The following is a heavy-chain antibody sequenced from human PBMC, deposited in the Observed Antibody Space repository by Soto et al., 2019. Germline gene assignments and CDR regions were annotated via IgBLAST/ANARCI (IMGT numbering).Heavy chain of an antibody. V-gene: IGHV3-11*01. CDR1: GFTLSDYC. J-gene: IGHJ4*02. D-gene: IGHD3-22*01. Sequence: QVQLVESGGDLVQPGGSLRLSCEASGFTLSDYCMGWIRQAPGKGLEWVSYFSSGGDAIYYADSVKGRFTSSRDNATNSLSLQMNSLRAEDTAVYYCARYLHRLHGYFDGSVDCWGQGTLVTVSS. CDR2: FSSGGDAI. CDR3: ARYLHRLHGYFDGSVDC.